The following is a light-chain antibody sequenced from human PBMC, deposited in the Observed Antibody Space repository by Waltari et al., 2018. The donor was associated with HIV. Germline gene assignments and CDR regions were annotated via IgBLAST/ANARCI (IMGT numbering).Light chain of an antibody. J-gene: IGLJ2*01. CDR3: AAWDDSLNGVV. CDR2: SKN. Sequence: QSVLTQPPSASGTPGQRVPISCSGSSSNIGRNAVTWYQQLPGTAPKLLIYSKNQRPSGVPDRFSGSKSGTSASLAISGLQSEDEADYYCAAWDDSLNGVVFGGGTKLTVL. CDR1: SSNIGRNA. V-gene: IGLV1-44*01.